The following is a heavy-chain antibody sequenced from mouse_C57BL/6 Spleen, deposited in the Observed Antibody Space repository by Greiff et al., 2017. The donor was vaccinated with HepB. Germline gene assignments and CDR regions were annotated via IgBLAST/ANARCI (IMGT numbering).Heavy chain of an antibody. CDR1: GYTFTDYN. Sequence: DVKLVESGPELVKPGASVKMSCKASGYTFTDYNMHWVKQSHGKSLEWIGYINPNNGGTSYNQKFKGKATLTVNKSSSTAYMELRSLPSEDSAVYYCARGVGRGFAYWGQGTLVTVSA. J-gene: IGHJ3*01. V-gene: IGHV1-22*01. D-gene: IGHD4-1*01. CDR2: INPNNGGT. CDR3: ARGVGRGFAY.